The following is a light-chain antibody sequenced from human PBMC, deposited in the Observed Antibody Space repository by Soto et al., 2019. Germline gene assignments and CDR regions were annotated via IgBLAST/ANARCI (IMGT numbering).Light chain of an antibody. Sequence: EIVLTQSPGTLSLSPGARATLSCRANQSVSSSYLAWYQHKPGQAPRLLIYGAPSRATGIPDRFSGSGSGTDFALTISGLEPEDFAVYCCQQYGSSPWTFGQGTKVEIK. CDR3: QQYGSSPWT. V-gene: IGKV3-20*01. CDR1: QSVSSSY. CDR2: GAP. J-gene: IGKJ1*01.